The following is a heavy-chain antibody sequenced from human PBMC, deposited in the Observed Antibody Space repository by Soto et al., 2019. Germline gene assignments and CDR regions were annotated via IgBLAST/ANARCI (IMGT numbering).Heavy chain of an antibody. Sequence: QITLKESGPTLVKPTQTLTLTCTFSGFSLTSGGVGVAWIRQPPGKAPEWLALIYGDDDKRFRPSLKNRLSITRDNSRNEVVLKMTKMDPVDTATFFCAPKHAATWLSDYWGPGILVTVSP. J-gene: IGHJ4*02. CDR2: IYGDDDK. CDR1: GFSLTSGGVG. V-gene: IGHV2-5*02. CDR3: APKHAATWLSDY. D-gene: IGHD2-2*01.